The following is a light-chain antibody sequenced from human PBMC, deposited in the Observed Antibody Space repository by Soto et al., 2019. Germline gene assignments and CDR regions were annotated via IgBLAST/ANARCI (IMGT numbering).Light chain of an antibody. CDR2: KAS. Sequence: DIQMTQSPSTLSASVGDRVTITCRASQSISSRLAWYQQKPGKVPKLLIYKASSLESGVPSRFSGSGSGTEFTLTISSLQPEDFATYYCQQANSFPITFGQGTRLEIK. V-gene: IGKV1-5*03. CDR1: QSISSR. J-gene: IGKJ5*01. CDR3: QQANSFPIT.